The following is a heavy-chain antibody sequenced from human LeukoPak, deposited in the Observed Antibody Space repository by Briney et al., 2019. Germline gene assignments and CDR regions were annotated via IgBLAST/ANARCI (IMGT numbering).Heavy chain of an antibody. Sequence: SETLSLTCTVSGGSISSSSYYWGWIRQPPGKGLEWIGSIYYSGSTYYNPSLKSRVTISVDTSKNQFSLKLSSVTAADTAVYYCARDRHYRSGYDWTLKDWFDPWGQGTLVTVSS. CDR2: IYYSGST. CDR3: ARDRHYRSGYDWTLKDWFDP. J-gene: IGHJ5*02. V-gene: IGHV4-39*07. D-gene: IGHD1-20*01. CDR1: GGSISSSSYY.